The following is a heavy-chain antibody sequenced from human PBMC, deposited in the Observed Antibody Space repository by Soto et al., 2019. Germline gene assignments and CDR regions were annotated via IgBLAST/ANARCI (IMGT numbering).Heavy chain of an antibody. V-gene: IGHV3-11*01. D-gene: IGHD5-12*01. CDR1: GFSFSESY. J-gene: IGHJ4*02. CDR2: ISSSGGVT. CDR3: ARMFSRYDPLYYFDY. Sequence: QVQLVESGGGLVKPGGSLRLSCAASGFSFSESYMTWIRQAPGKGLEWISYISSSGGVTYYADSVRGRFTISRDNAENSLYLQMSALRAEDTAVYYCARMFSRYDPLYYFDYWGQGTLVTVSS.